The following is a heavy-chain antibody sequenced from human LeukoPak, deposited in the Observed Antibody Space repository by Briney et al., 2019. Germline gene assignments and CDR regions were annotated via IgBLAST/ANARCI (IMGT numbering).Heavy chain of an antibody. J-gene: IGHJ3*02. CDR3: ARPIAAAGTGAFDI. D-gene: IGHD6-13*01. CDR1: GYSISSGYY. Sequence: SETLSLTCTVSGYSISSGYYWGWIRPPPGKGLEWIGSIYHSGSTYYNPSLKSRVTISVDTSKNQFSLKLSSVTAADTAVYYCARPIAAAGTGAFDIWGQGTMVTVSS. CDR2: IYHSGST. V-gene: IGHV4-38-2*02.